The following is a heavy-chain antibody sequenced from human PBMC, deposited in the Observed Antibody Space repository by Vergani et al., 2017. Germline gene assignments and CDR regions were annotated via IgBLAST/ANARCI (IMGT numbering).Heavy chain of an antibody. D-gene: IGHD2-8*01. Sequence: QVQLEESGGGVVQPGRSLSLSCAGSVFTLSSHDMHWVRQAPGKGLEWVAFIWYDGSKEYYADSVKGRFTISRDNAKNTLYLQMNNLRSADTAVYYCARSGYCAHGVCYMTYYYYMDVWGKGTVVTVSS. V-gene: IGHV3-33*01. CDR2: IWYDGSKE. CDR3: ARSGYCAHGVCYMTYYYYMDV. J-gene: IGHJ6*03. CDR1: VFTLSSHD.